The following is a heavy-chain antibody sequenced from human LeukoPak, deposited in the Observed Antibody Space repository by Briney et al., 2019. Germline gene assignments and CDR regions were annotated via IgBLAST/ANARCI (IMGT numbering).Heavy chain of an antibody. Sequence: GGSLRLSCAASGFTLSNAGMSWVRQAPGKGLEWVGRIKSKTDGGTTDYAAPVKGRFTISRDDSKNTLYLQMNSLKTEDTAVYYCTTADYDILTGYYPFDYWGQGTLVTVSS. CDR1: GFTLSNAG. CDR3: TTADYDILTGYYPFDY. D-gene: IGHD3-9*01. J-gene: IGHJ4*02. CDR2: IKSKTDGGTT. V-gene: IGHV3-15*01.